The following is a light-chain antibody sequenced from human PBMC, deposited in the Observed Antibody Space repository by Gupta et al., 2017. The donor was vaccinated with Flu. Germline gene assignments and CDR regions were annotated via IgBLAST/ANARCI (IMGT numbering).Light chain of an antibody. CDR2: KIS. CDR3: RQSKPFAQT. J-gene: IGKJ1*01. Sequence: VTLGQPASISCRSSQSRVHSDGNTYLSWIQQRPGQPPRLLIYKISNRASGVPDRFSGCGAGTDFTLKISSMEAEDVGVYYCRQSKPFAQTFGQGTKVEIK. CDR1: QSRVHSDGNTY. V-gene: IGKV2-24*01.